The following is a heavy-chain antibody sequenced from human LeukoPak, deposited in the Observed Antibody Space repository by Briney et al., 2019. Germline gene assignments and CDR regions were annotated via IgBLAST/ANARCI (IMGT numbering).Heavy chain of an antibody. CDR1: GYTFTSYA. CDR3: ARESKRYYYDSSGVDY. Sequence: ASVKVSCKASGYTFTSYAMHWVRQAPGQRLEWMGWINAGNGNTKYSQEFQGRVTITRDTSASTAYMELSSLRAEDTAVYYCARESKRYYYDSSGVDYWGQGTLVTVSS. J-gene: IGHJ4*02. V-gene: IGHV1-3*03. CDR2: INAGNGNT. D-gene: IGHD3-22*01.